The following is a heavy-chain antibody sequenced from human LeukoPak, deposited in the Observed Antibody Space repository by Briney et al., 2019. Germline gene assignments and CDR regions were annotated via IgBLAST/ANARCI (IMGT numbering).Heavy chain of an antibody. Sequence: LAGGSLRLSCAASGFTFSSYAMSWVRQAPGKGLEWVSAISGSGGSTYYADSVKGRFTISRDNSKNTLYLQMNSLRAEDTAVYYCARDRDYYYDSSGYYNFDYWGQGTLVTVSS. D-gene: IGHD3-22*01. J-gene: IGHJ4*02. V-gene: IGHV3-23*01. CDR1: GFTFSSYA. CDR3: ARDRDYYYDSSGYYNFDY. CDR2: ISGSGGST.